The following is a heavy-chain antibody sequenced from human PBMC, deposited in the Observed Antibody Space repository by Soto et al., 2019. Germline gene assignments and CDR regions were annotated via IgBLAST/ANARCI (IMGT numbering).Heavy chain of an antibody. CDR3: ARDVYYGSGNFFDY. CDR1: RFTFRSYS. CDR2: ISSSSSTI. J-gene: IGHJ4*02. V-gene: IGHV3-48*02. D-gene: IGHD3-10*01. Sequence: PAGSPRLACAASRFTFRSYSMNWVRQAPGKGLEWVSYISSSSSTIYYADSVKGRFTISRDNAKNSLYLQMNSLRDEDTAVYYCARDVYYGSGNFFDYWGQGTLVTVSS.